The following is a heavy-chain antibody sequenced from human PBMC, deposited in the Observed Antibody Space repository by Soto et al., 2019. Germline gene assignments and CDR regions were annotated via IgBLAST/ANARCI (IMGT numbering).Heavy chain of an antibody. D-gene: IGHD1-1*01. CDR1: GFTFSIYA. CDR2: ISASGDST. J-gene: IGHJ4*02. Sequence: EVQLLESGGGLVQPGGSLRLSCAASGFTFSIYAMNWVRQAPGKGLEWVSAISASGDSTYYADSVKGRFTISRDNSKNTLYLQMNSLRAEDTAVYYCAKAGTHSYFDYWGQGTLVTVSS. CDR3: AKAGTHSYFDY. V-gene: IGHV3-23*01.